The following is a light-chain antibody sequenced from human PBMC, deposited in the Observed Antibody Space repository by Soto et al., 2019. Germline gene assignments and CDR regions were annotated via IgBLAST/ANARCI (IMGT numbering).Light chain of an antibody. Sequence: EIVLTQSPATLSLSPGERVTLSCRASQSVSSYLAWYQQKPGQAPRLLIYDASNRATGIPARFSGSGSETDFTVTISSLEPEDFAVYYCQQRSNWPPLFGQGTRLEIK. CDR1: QSVSSY. CDR2: DAS. J-gene: IGKJ5*01. CDR3: QQRSNWPPL. V-gene: IGKV3-11*01.